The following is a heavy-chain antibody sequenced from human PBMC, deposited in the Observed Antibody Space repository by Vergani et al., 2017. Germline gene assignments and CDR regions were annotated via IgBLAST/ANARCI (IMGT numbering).Heavy chain of an antibody. CDR2: INHSGST. D-gene: IGHD6-6*01. V-gene: IGHV4-34*01. CDR3: ARRRIAAGAFDI. Sequence: QVQLQQWGAGLLKPSETLSLTCAVYGVSFSGYYWSWIRQPPGKGLEWIGEINHSGSTNDNPSRKSRVTISVDTSKNQFSLKLSSVTAADTAVYYCARRRIAAGAFDIWGQGTMVTVSS. CDR1: GVSFSGYY. J-gene: IGHJ3*02.